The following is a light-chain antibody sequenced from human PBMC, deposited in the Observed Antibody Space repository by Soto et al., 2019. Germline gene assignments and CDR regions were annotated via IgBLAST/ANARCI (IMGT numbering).Light chain of an antibody. J-gene: IGLJ2*01. CDR2: DVS. CDR1: SGDVGGYNF. CDR3: CSYGGSYTWV. Sequence: QLVLTQPRSVSGSPGQSVTISCTGTSGDVGGYNFVSWYQQHPGKVPTLVIFDVSHRPSGVPDRFSGSKSGNTASLTISGLQAEDEADYYCCSYGGSYTWVFGGGTKVTVL. V-gene: IGLV2-11*01.